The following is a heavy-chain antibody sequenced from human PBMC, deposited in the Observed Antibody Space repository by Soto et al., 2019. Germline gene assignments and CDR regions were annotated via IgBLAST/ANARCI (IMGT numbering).Heavy chain of an antibody. CDR2: ISSSSSYI. J-gene: IGHJ6*03. V-gene: IGHV3-21*01. CDR1: GFTFSSYS. D-gene: IGHD6-13*01. CDR3: ARGSIAARAPTYYYYYMDV. Sequence: GGSLRLSCAASGFTFSSYSMNWVRQAPGKGLEWVSSISSSSSYIYYADSVKGRFTISRDNAKNSLYLQMNSLRAEDTAVYYCARGSIAARAPTYYYYYMDVWGKGTTVTVSS.